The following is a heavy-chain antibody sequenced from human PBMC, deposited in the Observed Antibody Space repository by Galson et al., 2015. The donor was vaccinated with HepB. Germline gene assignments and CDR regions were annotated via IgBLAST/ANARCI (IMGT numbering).Heavy chain of an antibody. V-gene: IGHV3-66*01. J-gene: IGHJ4*02. Sequence: SLRLSCAASGFTVSSNYMSWVRQAPGKGLEWVSVIYSGGSTYYADSVKGRFTISRDNSKNTLYLQMNSLRAEDTAVYYCARTETSIAPFDYWGQGTLVTVSS. CDR3: ARTETSIAPFDY. CDR1: GFTVSSNY. CDR2: IYSGGST. D-gene: IGHD3-22*01.